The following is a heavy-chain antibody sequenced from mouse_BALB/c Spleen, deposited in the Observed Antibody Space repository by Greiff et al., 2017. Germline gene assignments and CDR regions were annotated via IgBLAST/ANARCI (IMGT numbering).Heavy chain of an antibody. CDR1: GYSITSGYY. V-gene: IGHV3-6*02. J-gene: IGHJ3*01. D-gene: IGHD2-1*01. Sequence: EVKLVESGPGLVKPSQSLSLTCSVTGYSITSGYYWNWIRQFPGNKLEWMGYISYDGSNNYNPSLKNRISITRDTSKNQFFLKLNSVTTEDTATYYCARGGGNYPLAYWGQGTLVTVSA. CDR2: ISYDGSN. CDR3: ARGGGNYPLAY.